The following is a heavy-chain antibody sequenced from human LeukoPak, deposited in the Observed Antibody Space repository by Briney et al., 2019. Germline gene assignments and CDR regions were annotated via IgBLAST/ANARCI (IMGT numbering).Heavy chain of an antibody. CDR1: GYTFTSYY. Sequence: GASVKVSCKASGYTFTSYYMRWVRQAPGQGLEWMGIINPSGGSTSYAQKFQGRVTMTRDMSTSTVYMELSSLRAEDTAVYYCAKDRAYYYGSGSYYKLWVYYMDVWGKGTTVTISS. CDR3: AKDRAYYYGSGSYYKLWVYYMDV. V-gene: IGHV1-46*01. D-gene: IGHD3-10*01. J-gene: IGHJ6*03. CDR2: INPSGGST.